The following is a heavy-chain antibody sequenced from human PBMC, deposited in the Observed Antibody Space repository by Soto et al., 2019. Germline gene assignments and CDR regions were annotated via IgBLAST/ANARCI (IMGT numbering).Heavy chain of an antibody. CDR3: AKDSRYSSSWYYFDY. CDR2: ISWNSGSI. J-gene: IGHJ4*02. V-gene: IGHV3-9*01. Sequence: EVQLVESGGGLVQPGRSLRLSCAASGFTFDDYAMHWVRQAPGKGLEWVSGISWNSGSIGYADSVKGRFTISRDNAKNSLYLQMSSLRAEDTALYYCAKDSRYSSSWYYFDYWGQGTLVTVSS. CDR1: GFTFDDYA. D-gene: IGHD6-13*01.